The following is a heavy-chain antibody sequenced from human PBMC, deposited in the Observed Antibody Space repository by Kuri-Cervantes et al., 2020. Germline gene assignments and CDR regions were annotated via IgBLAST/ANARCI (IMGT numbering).Heavy chain of an antibody. J-gene: IGHJ5*02. CDR1: GGSFSGYY. CDR3: AKESARSWYSGWFDP. D-gene: IGHD6-13*01. Sequence: GGSLRLSCAVYGGSFSGYYWSWVRQAPGKGLEWVSAISGSGGSTYYADSVKGRFTISRDNSKNTLYLQMNSLRAEDTAVYYCAKESARSWYSGWFDPWGQGTLVTVSS. V-gene: IGHV3-23*01. CDR2: ISGSGGST.